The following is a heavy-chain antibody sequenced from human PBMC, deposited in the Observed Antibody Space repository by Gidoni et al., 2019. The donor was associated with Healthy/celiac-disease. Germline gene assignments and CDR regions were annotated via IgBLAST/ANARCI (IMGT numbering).Heavy chain of an antibody. J-gene: IGHJ3*02. Sequence: QVQLVESGGGVVQPGRSLRLSCAASGFTFSSYAMHWVRQAPGKGLEWVAVISYDGSNKYYADSVKGRFTISRDNSKNTLYLQMNSLRAEDTAVYYCARQRDFDAFDIWGQGTMVTVSS. CDR1: GFTFSSYA. CDR2: ISYDGSNK. CDR3: ARQRDFDAFDI. V-gene: IGHV3-30*04.